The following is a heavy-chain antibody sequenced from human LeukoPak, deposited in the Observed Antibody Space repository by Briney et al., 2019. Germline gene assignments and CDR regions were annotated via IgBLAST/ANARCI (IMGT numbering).Heavy chain of an antibody. V-gene: IGHV3-21*01. CDR3: ARDMDYDSSGHDY. D-gene: IGHD3-22*01. Sequence: GGSLRLSCAASGFTFSSYSMNWVRQAPGKGLEWVSSISSSSSYIYYADSVKGRFTISRDNAKNSLYLQMNSLRAEDTAVYYCARDMDYDSSGHDYWGQGTLVTVSS. J-gene: IGHJ4*02. CDR2: ISSSSSYI. CDR1: GFTFSSYS.